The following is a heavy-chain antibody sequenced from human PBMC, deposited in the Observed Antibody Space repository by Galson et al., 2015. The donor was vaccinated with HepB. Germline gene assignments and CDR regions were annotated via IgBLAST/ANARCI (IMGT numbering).Heavy chain of an antibody. V-gene: IGHV3-23*01. CDR2: ISGSGGST. CDR3: AKDRRQWLRGFDY. D-gene: IGHD6-19*01. Sequence: SLRLSCAASGFTFSSYAMSWVRQAPGKGLEWVSAISGSGGSTYYADSVKGRFTISRDNSKNTLYLQMNSLRAEDTAVYYCAKDRRQWLRGFDYWGQGTLVTVSS. J-gene: IGHJ4*02. CDR1: GFTFSSYA.